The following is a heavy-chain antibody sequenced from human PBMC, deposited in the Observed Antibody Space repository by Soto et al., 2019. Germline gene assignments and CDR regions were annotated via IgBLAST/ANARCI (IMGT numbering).Heavy chain of an antibody. CDR3: ARVKGGTTRRAFDS. J-gene: IGHJ4*02. V-gene: IGHV4-31*03. CDR2: IYDNGGA. CDR1: GDSISSGGYY. D-gene: IGHD1-7*01. Sequence: PSETLSLTCTVSGDSISSGGYYWSWIRQHPGKGLEWIGYIYDNGGAYYSPSLKGRVVISVDRSENQFSLRLSYVTAADTAVYYCARVKGGTTRRAFDSWGQGTLVTVSS.